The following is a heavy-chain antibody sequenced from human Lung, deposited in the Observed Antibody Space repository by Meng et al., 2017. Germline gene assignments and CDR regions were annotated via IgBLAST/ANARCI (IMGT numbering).Heavy chain of an antibody. CDR1: GGFLRYYY. D-gene: IGHD4-11*01. V-gene: IGHV4-34*01. Sequence: QQVGAGLLKPSGTLSLPCVVSGGFLRYYYWSWIRQPPGKGLEWIGEINHSGSTNYNPSLESRATISVDTSQNNLSLKLSSVTAADSAVYYCARGPTTMAHDFDYWGQGTLVTVSS. J-gene: IGHJ4*02. CDR3: ARGPTTMAHDFDY. CDR2: INHSGST.